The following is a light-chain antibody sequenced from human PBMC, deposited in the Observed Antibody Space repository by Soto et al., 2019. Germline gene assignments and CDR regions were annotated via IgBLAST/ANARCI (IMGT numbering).Light chain of an antibody. V-gene: IGKV1-39*01. CDR3: QQSYSTPPST. CDR2: AAS. Sequence: DIQMTQSPSSLSASVGDRVTITCRASQSISSYLNWYQQKPGKAPKLLIYAASSLQSGVPSRFTGSGSGTDFTFTISSLQPEDFATYYCQQSYSTPPSTVGQGTKVDSK. J-gene: IGKJ1*01. CDR1: QSISSY.